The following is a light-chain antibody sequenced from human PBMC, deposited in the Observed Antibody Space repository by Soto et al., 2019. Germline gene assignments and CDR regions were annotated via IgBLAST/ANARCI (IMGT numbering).Light chain of an antibody. CDR1: QSLLYIDGYNY. Sequence: DVVLTQSPLSLPVTPGEPASISCRSSQSLLYIDGYNYLDWYLQKPGQSPQLLIYLGSNRASGVPDRFSGSGSVTDFTLMISKVEAEDVGVYYCMQSRQAVSFGGGTKVEI. J-gene: IGKJ4*01. V-gene: IGKV2-28*01. CDR3: MQSRQAVS. CDR2: LGS.